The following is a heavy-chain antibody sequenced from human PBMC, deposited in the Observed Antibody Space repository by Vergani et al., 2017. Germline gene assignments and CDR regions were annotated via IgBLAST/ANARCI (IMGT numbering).Heavy chain of an antibody. CDR2: IYHSGST. J-gene: IGHJ4*02. CDR3: ARASRWYYDSSGYYDY. D-gene: IGHD3-22*01. CDR1: GDSLRGHY. Sequence: QVQLRQWGAGLVKPSETLSLTCGIYGDSLRGHYWSWIRQSPGKGLEWIGEIYHSGSTNYNPSLKSRVTISVDKSKNQFSLKLSSVTAADTAVYYCARASRWYYDSSGYYDYWGQGTLVTVSS. V-gene: IGHV4-34*02.